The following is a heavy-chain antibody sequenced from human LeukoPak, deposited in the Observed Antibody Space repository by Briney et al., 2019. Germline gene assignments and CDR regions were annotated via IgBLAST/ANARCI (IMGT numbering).Heavy chain of an antibody. D-gene: IGHD4-17*01. CDR3: AKGARDDYGDPSPVDY. J-gene: IGHJ4*02. CDR1: GFTFSSSA. CDR2: ISGSGSGGST. V-gene: IGHV3-23*01. Sequence: GGSLRLSCAASGFTFSSSAMSWVRQAPGKGLEWVSSISGSGSGGSTYYADSVKGRFTISRDNSKNTLYLQMNSLRAEDTAVYYCAKGARDDYGDPSPVDYWGQGTLVTVSS.